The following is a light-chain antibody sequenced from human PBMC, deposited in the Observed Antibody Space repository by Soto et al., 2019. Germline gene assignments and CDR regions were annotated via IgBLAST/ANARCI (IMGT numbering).Light chain of an antibody. V-gene: IGKV1-5*03. Sequence: DIQMTQSPSTLSASVGDRVTITCRASQSISNWLACYQQRPGKAPKLLIYKASSLEGGVPSRFSGSGSGTEFTLTISSLQPDDFATYYCQQYNTYSRTFGQGTKVEIK. CDR3: QQYNTYSRT. CDR2: KAS. CDR1: QSISNW. J-gene: IGKJ1*01.